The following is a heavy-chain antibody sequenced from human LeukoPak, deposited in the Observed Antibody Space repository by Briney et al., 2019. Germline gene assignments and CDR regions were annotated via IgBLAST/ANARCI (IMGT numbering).Heavy chain of an antibody. CDR3: AKGGAALYYMDV. CDR1: GFTFSSYG. CDR2: IETGGAST. V-gene: IGHV3-23*05. Sequence: PGGTLRLSCAAPGFTFSSYGMSWVRQAPGKGLEWVSAIETGGASTYYADSVKGRFSISRDNSKNTLYLQMNSLRAEDTAVYYCAKGGAALYYMDVWGKGTTVTVSS. D-gene: IGHD6-13*01. J-gene: IGHJ6*03.